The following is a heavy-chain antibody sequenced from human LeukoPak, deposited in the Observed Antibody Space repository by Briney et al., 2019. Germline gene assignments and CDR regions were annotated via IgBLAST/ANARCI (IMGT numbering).Heavy chain of an antibody. D-gene: IGHD3-16*02. J-gene: IGHJ6*03. CDR2: IKQEGSAR. Sequence: GGSLRLSCVASGFSFSSYWMSWVRQTPGKGLEWVANIKQEGSARYYVDSVTGRFTISRDNAMNSLYLQMNSLRAEDTALYYCARDLLGYNFYYMDVWGKGTTVTVSS. CDR1: GFSFSSYW. CDR3: ARDLLGYNFYYMDV. V-gene: IGHV3-7*01.